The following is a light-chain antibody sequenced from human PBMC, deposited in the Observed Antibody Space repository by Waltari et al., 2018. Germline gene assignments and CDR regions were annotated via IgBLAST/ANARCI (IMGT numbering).Light chain of an antibody. Sequence: QSALTQPASVSGTPGQSITISCTGTNSDVGNYNLVSWYQHHPGEAPKLMICVVIKRPSGVYNRFSVSKSGNTASLAISGLQAEEEADYYCCSYAGSGTYVVGTGTKVTVL. CDR3: CSYAGSGTYV. J-gene: IGLJ1*01. V-gene: IGLV2-23*02. CDR2: VVI. CDR1: NSDVGNYNL.